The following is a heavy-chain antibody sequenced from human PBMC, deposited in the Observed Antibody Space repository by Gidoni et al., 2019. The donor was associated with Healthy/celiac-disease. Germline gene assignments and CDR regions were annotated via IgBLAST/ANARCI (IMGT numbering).Heavy chain of an antibody. D-gene: IGHD6-19*01. CDR2: IYYSGST. CDR3: ARGHSSGWYGY. V-gene: IGHV4-59*01. J-gene: IGHJ4*02. CDR1: GGSISSYY. Sequence: QVQLQESGPGLVTPSETLSLTCTVSGGSISSYYWSWIRQPPGKGLEWIGYIYYSGSTNYNPSLKSRVTISVDTSKNQFSLKLSSVTAADTAVYYCARGHSSGWYGYWGQGTLVTVSS.